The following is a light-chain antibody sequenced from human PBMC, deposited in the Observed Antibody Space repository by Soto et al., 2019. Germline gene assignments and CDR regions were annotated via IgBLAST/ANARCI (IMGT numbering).Light chain of an antibody. J-gene: IGKJ1*01. CDR3: QRYGNSQWT. Sequence: EILMTQSPATLSVSPGERATLSCRASQSVSSNLAWYQQKPGQAPRLLIYGASSRATGIPDRFSGSGSGTDFTLTISRLEPEDFAVYYCQRYGNSQWTFGQGSKVDIK. CDR2: GAS. CDR1: QSVSSN. V-gene: IGKV3-20*01.